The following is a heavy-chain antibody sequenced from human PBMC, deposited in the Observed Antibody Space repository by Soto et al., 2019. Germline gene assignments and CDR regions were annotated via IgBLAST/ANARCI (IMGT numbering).Heavy chain of an antibody. J-gene: IGHJ5*02. CDR2: IYYSGST. D-gene: IGHD6-13*01. Sequence: SETLSLTCTVSGGSISSGGYYWSWIRQHPGKGLEWIGYIYYSGSTYYNPSLKSRVTISVDTSKNQFSLKLSSVTAADTAVYYCAAAKYSRSWYQGENWFDPWGQGTLVTVSS. CDR3: AAAKYSRSWYQGENWFDP. CDR1: GGSISSGGYY. V-gene: IGHV4-31*03.